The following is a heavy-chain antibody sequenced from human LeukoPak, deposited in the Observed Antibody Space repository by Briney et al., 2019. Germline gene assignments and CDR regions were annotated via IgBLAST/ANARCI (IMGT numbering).Heavy chain of an antibody. CDR1: GFTFSSYG. D-gene: IGHD3-3*01. CDR2: ISYDGSNK. J-gene: IGHJ5*02. CDR3: ARHGGWFDP. V-gene: IGHV3-30*03. Sequence: PGGSLRLSCAASGFTFSSYGMHWVRQAPGKGLEWVAVISYDGSNKYYADSVKGRFTISRDNSKNTLYLQMNSLRAEDTAVYYCARHGGWFDPWGQGTLVTVSS.